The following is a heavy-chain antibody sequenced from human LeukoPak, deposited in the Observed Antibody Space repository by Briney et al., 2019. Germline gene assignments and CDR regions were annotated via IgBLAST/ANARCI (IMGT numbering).Heavy chain of an antibody. D-gene: IGHD5-12*01. Sequence: SETLSLTCTVSGYSISSGYYWGWIRQPPGKGLEWIGSIYHSGSTYYNPSLKSRVTISVDTSKNQFSLKLSSVTAADTAVYYCARGGGYQYYFDYWGQGTLVTVSS. J-gene: IGHJ4*02. CDR3: ARGGGYQYYFDY. V-gene: IGHV4-38-2*02. CDR1: GYSISSGYY. CDR2: IYHSGST.